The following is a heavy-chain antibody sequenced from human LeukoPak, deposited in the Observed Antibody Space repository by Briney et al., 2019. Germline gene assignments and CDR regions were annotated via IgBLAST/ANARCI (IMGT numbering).Heavy chain of an antibody. J-gene: IGHJ4*02. CDR1: GGTFSSYA. D-gene: IGHD6-13*01. CDR3: ARDEWQQLFGY. V-gene: IGHV1-69*13. CDR2: VIPIFGTA. Sequence: PVASVKVSCKASGGTFSSYAISWVRQAPGQGLEWMGGVIPIFGTANYAQKFQGRVTITADESTSTAYMELSSLRSEDTAVYYCARDEWQQLFGYWGQGTLVTVSS.